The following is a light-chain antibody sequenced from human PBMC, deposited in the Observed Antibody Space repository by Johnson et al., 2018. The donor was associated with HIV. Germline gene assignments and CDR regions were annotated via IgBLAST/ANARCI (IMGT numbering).Light chain of an antibody. CDR3: GTCDDSRSVLYV. CDR2: ESN. Sequence: QSVLTHPPSVSAAPGQKVTISCSGSSSNIGDNYVSWYQQLPGTAPKLLIYESNKRPSGIPDRFSGSKSGTSSTLGITGLQTGDEADYYCGTCDDSRSVLYVFGTWTKVTVL. J-gene: IGLJ1*01. CDR1: SSNIGDNY. V-gene: IGLV1-51*02.